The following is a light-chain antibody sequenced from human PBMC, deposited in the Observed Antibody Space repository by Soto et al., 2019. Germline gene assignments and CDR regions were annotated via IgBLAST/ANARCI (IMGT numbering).Light chain of an antibody. J-gene: IGKJ5*01. CDR1: QSVSSSY. V-gene: IGKV3D-20*02. CDR2: DAS. Sequence: EIVLTQSPGTLSWSTGERATLSCRASQSVSSSYLAWYQQKPGQGPRLLIYDASSRASGIPARFSGSGSGTDFTLTISSLEPQDSAVYHCQQRSNWPSITFGQGTRLEIK. CDR3: QQRSNWPSIT.